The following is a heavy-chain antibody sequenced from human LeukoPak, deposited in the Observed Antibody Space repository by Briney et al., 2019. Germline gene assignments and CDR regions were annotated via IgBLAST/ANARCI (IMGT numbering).Heavy chain of an antibody. CDR3: ARDGSYFGHFDY. CDR2: INHSGST. J-gene: IGHJ4*02. CDR1: GGSFSGYY. Sequence: PSETLSLTCAVYGGSFSGYYWGWIRQPPGKGLEWIGEINHSGSTNYNPSLKSRVTISVDTSKNQFSLKLSSVTAADTAVYYCARDGSYFGHFDYWGQGTLVTVSS. D-gene: IGHD3-10*01. V-gene: IGHV4-34*01.